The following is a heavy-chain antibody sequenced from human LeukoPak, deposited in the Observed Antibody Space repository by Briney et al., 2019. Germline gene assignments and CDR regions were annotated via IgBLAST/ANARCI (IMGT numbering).Heavy chain of an antibody. V-gene: IGHV1-18*01. D-gene: IGHD3-3*01. CDR1: GYTFTSYG. Sequence: VASVKVSCKASGYTFTSYGISWVRQAPGQGLEWMGWISAYNGNTNYAQKLQGRVTMTTDTSTSTAYMELRSLRSDDTAVYYSARDLSGDPNWFDPWGQGTLVTVSS. CDR3: ARDLSGDPNWFDP. J-gene: IGHJ5*02. CDR2: ISAYNGNT.